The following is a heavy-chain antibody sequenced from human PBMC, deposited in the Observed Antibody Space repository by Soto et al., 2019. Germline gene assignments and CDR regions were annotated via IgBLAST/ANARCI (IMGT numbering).Heavy chain of an antibody. D-gene: IGHD2-2*01. Sequence: LSLTCTVSGGSISSGGYYWSWIRQHPGKGLEWIGYIYYSGSTYYNPSLKSRVTISVDTSKNQFSLKLSSVTAADTAVYYCARDKVDCSSTSCYYRTDYYYMDVWGKGTTVTVSS. CDR2: IYYSGST. J-gene: IGHJ6*03. V-gene: IGHV4-31*03. CDR3: ARDKVDCSSTSCYYRTDYYYMDV. CDR1: GGSISSGGYY.